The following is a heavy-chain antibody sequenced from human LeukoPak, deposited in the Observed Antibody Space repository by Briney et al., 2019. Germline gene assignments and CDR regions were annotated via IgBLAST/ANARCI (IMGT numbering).Heavy chain of an antibody. CDR2: IYYSGST. CDR3: ARSLNEWELLFVDY. J-gene: IGHJ4*02. V-gene: IGHV4-39*01. Sequence: PSETLSLTCTVSGGSISSSSYYWGWIRQPPGEGLEWIGSIYYSGSTYYNPSLKSRVTISVDTSKNQFSLKLSSVTAADTAVYYCARSLNEWELLFVDYWGQGTLVTVSS. D-gene: IGHD1-26*01. CDR1: GGSISSSSYY.